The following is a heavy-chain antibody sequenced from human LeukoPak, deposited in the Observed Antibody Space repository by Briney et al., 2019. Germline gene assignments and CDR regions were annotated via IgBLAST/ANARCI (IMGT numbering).Heavy chain of an antibody. V-gene: IGHV3-30*02. J-gene: IGHJ4*02. CDR2: IRYDGNNK. CDR3: ARDPDYGEGY. D-gene: IGHD4-17*01. Sequence: GGSLRLSCAASGFTFSSYGMHWVRQAPGKGLEWVAFIRYDGNNKYYADSVKGRFTISRDNSKNTLYLQMNSLGDEDTAVYYCARDPDYGEGYWGQGTLVTVSS. CDR1: GFTFSSYG.